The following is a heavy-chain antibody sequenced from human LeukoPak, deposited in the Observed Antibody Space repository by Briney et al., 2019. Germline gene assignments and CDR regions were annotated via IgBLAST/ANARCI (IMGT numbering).Heavy chain of an antibody. Sequence: ASVTVSCKASGGTFNSYAISWVRQAPGQGGEGMGGSIPAFGTPNYAQTFQGRVTITADCSTSTAYMELSSLTSEDTGMYYWARDGRGREPPGTWGQGTMVIVSS. V-gene: IGHV1-69*01. CDR1: GGTFNSYA. J-gene: IGHJ3*01. CDR2: SIPAFGTP. D-gene: IGHD1-26*01. CDR3: ARDGRGREPPGT.